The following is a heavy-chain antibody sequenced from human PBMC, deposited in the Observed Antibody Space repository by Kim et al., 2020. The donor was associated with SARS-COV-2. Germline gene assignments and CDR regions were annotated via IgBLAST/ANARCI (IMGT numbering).Heavy chain of an antibody. CDR1: GFTFSSYS. CDR3: ARGLAAAGTYVAYYYYGMDV. V-gene: IGHV3-21*01. D-gene: IGHD6-13*01. CDR2: ISSSSSYI. Sequence: GGSLRLSCAASGFTFSSYSMNWVRQAPGKGLEWVSSISSSSSYIYYADSVKGRFTISRDNAKNSLYLQMNSLRAEDTAVYYCARGLAAAGTYVAYYYYGMDVWGQGTTVTVSS. J-gene: IGHJ6*02.